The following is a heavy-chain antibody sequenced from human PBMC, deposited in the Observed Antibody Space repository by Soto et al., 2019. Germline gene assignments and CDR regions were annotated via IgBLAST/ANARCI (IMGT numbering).Heavy chain of an antibody. CDR1: GGSISRYY. D-gene: IGHD6-13*01. V-gene: IGHV4-59*01. CDR2: IYYSGST. J-gene: IGHJ2*01. Sequence: QVQLQESGPGLVKPSETLSLTCTGSGGSISRYYWSWIRQPPGKGLEWIGYIYYSGSTNYSPSLKIRVTISVDTSKNQFSLKLSSVTAADTAVDYCARDLGGAGRHWYFDLWGRGTLVTVSS. CDR3: ARDLGGAGRHWYFDL.